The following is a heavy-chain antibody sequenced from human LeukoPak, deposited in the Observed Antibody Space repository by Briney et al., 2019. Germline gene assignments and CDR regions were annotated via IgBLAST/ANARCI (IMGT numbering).Heavy chain of an antibody. D-gene: IGHD3-22*01. J-gene: IGHJ4*02. Sequence: GASVKVSCKASGGTFISYAISWVRQAPGQGLEWMGRIIPIFGTANYAQKFQGRVTITTDESTSTAYMELSSLRSEDTAVYYCASHYDSSGYRFDYWGQGTLVTVSS. CDR1: GGTFISYA. CDR3: ASHYDSSGYRFDY. CDR2: IIPIFGTA. V-gene: IGHV1-69*05.